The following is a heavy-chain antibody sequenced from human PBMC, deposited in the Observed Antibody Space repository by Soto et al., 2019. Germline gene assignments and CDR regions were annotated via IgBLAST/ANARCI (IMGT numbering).Heavy chain of an antibody. Sequence: VQLVETGGGLVQPGGALRLSCVASGFTFDYYWMHWVRQAPGEGLMWVSRLQTDGSHPDYADSVKGRFTISRDNAKNTLYLQLSNLRAEDTAVYYCARGGDPDYWGQGTLVTVSS. CDR1: GFTFDYYW. J-gene: IGHJ4*02. D-gene: IGHD2-21*02. CDR3: ARGGDPDY. CDR2: LQTDGSHP. V-gene: IGHV3-74*01.